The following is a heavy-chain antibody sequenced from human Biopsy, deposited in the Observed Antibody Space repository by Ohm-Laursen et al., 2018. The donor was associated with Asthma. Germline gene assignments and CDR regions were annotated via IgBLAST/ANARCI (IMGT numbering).Heavy chain of an antibody. CDR2: ISVYNGST. D-gene: IGHD3-10*01. J-gene: IGHJ6*02. CDR1: GYTFNSAG. CDR3: ARAVDYSHYYGIDV. V-gene: IGHV1-18*01. Sequence: GASVKVSCKTSGYTFNSAGITWVRQAPGQGLEWMGWISVYNGSTKVAQKLQDRVTMITDTSTSTAYMELRSLRSDDTAVYFCARAVDYSHYYGIDVWGQGTTVTVS.